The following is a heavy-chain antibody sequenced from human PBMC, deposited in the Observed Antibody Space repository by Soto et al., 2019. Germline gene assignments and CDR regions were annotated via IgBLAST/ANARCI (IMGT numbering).Heavy chain of an antibody. V-gene: IGHV3-11*05. Sequence: GGSLRLSCAASGFTFSDYHIAWIRQAPGKGLEWISYISSTGIYKRYADSVKGRFTIARDNANNSLVLQMNSLRADDTALYYCVKEVETVRLVAFALWGQGTQVTVSS. CDR3: VKEVETVRLVAFAL. J-gene: IGHJ4*02. CDR1: GFTFSDYH. D-gene: IGHD5-18*01. CDR2: ISSTGIYK.